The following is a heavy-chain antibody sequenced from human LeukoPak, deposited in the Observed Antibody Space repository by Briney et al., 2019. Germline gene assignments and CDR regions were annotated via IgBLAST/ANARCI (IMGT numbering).Heavy chain of an antibody. CDR2: INHSGST. J-gene: IGHJ5*02. Sequence: PSETLSLTCAVYGGPFSGYYWSWIRQPPGKGLEWIGEINHSGSTNYNPSLKSRVTISVDTSKNQFSLKLSSVTAADTAVYYCARGDYYGSGSYLNGNWFDPWGQGTLVTVSS. CDR1: GGPFSGYY. V-gene: IGHV4-34*01. D-gene: IGHD3-10*01. CDR3: ARGDYYGSGSYLNGNWFDP.